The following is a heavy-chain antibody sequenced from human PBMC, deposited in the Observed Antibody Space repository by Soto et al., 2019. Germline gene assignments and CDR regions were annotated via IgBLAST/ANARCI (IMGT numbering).Heavy chain of an antibody. CDR2: VSHDGRNT. Sequence: VQLVESGGGVVQPGRSLRLSCAASGFTLSDYAMHWGRQAPGKGLEWVAVVSHDGRNTHYADSVKGRFTISRDSSKNTVSLEMTSLRAEDTAVYYCAKGGRQWLVTSDFNYWGQGALVTVSS. CDR3: AKGGRQWLVTSDFNY. CDR1: GFTLSDYA. V-gene: IGHV3-30*18. D-gene: IGHD6-19*01. J-gene: IGHJ4*02.